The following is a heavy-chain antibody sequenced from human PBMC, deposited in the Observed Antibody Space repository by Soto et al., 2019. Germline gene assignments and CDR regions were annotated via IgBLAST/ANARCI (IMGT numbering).Heavy chain of an antibody. D-gene: IGHD5-18*01. CDR2: TSGSGGST. J-gene: IGHJ4*02. V-gene: IGHV3-23*01. Sequence: EVLLLESGGGLVQPGGSLRLSCAASGFTFSSYAMSWVRQAPGKGLEWVSATSGSGGSTYYADSVKGRFTIARDNSKNKRNMQTNSLRAEDTAVYYCAKGRGYTDVYAFDYWGQGSLVTVSS. CDR3: AKGRGYTDVYAFDY. CDR1: GFTFSSYA.